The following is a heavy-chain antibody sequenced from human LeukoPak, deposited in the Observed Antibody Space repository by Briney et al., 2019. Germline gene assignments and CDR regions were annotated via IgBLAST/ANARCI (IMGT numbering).Heavy chain of an antibody. V-gene: IGHV4-4*07. Sequence: SETLSLTCTVSGASISSYYWSWIRQPAGRGLEWIGRVYFSGSTNYNPSLKSRATMSVDTSKNQFSLKLSSVTAADTAVYYCARTMVRDYYDTSGYWYLDYWGQGTLVTVSS. CDR2: VYFSGST. D-gene: IGHD3-22*01. CDR1: GASISSYY. CDR3: ARTMVRDYYDTSGYWYLDY. J-gene: IGHJ4*02.